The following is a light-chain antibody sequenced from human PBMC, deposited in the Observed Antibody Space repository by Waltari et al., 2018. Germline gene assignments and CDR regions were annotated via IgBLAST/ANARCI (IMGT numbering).Light chain of an antibody. V-gene: IGLV1-40*01. Sequence: QSVLTQPPSVSGAPGQRVTISCTGSSSNIGSGYDVNWYQQLPGTAPKLLIYDYTMRRSGVPDRFSGSKSGTSASLAITGLQVEDEADDYCQSYDSSLSGSLFGGGTKLTVL. CDR1: SSNIGSGYD. CDR2: DYT. CDR3: QSYDSSLSGSL. J-gene: IGLJ2*01.